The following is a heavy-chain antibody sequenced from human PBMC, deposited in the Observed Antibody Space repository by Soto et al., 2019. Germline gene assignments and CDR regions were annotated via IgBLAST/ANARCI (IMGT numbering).Heavy chain of an antibody. CDR3: ARDPAYCGGDCYREDDAFDI. J-gene: IGHJ3*02. CDR2: INPSGGST. V-gene: IGHV1-46*01. Sequence: ASVKVSCKASGYTFTSYYMHWVRQAPGQGLEWMGIINPSGGSTSYAQKFQGRVTMTRDTSTSTVYMELSSLRSEGTAVYYCARDPAYCGGDCYREDDAFDIWGQGTMVTVSS. D-gene: IGHD2-21*02. CDR1: GYTFTSYY.